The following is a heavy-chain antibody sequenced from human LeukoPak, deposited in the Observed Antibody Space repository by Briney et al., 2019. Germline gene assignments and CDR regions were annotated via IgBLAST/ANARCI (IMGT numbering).Heavy chain of an antibody. CDR2: INPNSGGT. D-gene: IGHD1-26*01. J-gene: IGHJ4*02. Sequence: GASVKVSCKASGYTFNVYYMHWVRQAPGQGLEWMGWINPNSGGTNYAQKFQGRVTMTRDTSISTAYMELSRLRSDDTAVYYCARGRVGSHYPGATIYYYWGQGTLVTVSS. CDR3: ARGRVGSHYPGATIYYY. CDR1: GYTFNVYY. V-gene: IGHV1-2*02.